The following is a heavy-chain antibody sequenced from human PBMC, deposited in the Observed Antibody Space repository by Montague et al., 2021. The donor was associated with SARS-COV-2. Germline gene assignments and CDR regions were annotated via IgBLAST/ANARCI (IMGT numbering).Heavy chain of an antibody. Sequence: SETLSLTCAVYGGPFGDDHWSWIRQPPGKGLEWIGDIKQSGSTNYNPSLTSRVTISVDTSKNQYSLKLTSVTAADTAVYFCARGHLSASIIVVVVTSASYCFDYWGRGAQVTVSS. D-gene: IGHD2-2*01. CDR1: GGPFGDDH. CDR3: ARGHLSASIIVVVVTSASYCFDY. J-gene: IGHJ4*02. V-gene: IGHV4-34*01. CDR2: IKQSGST.